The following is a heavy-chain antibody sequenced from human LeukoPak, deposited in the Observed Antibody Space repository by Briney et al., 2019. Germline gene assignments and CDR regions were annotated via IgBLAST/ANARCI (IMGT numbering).Heavy chain of an antibody. J-gene: IGHJ4*02. V-gene: IGHV4-39*07. CDR3: AKTAKYYYGSETYYFFEY. Sequence: SETLSLTCTVSGGSISSSSYYWGWIRQPPGKGLEWIGSIYYSGSTYYNPSLKSRVTISVDTSKNQFSLKLTSVTPADTAVYYCAKTAKYYYGSETYYFFEYWGQGTLVTVSS. CDR1: GGSISSSSYY. CDR2: IYYSGST. D-gene: IGHD3-10*01.